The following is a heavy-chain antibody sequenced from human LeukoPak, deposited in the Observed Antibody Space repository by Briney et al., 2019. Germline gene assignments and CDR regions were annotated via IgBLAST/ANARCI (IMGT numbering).Heavy chain of an antibody. D-gene: IGHD6-19*01. J-gene: IGHJ4*02. V-gene: IGHV1-8*01. CDR2: MNPNSGNT. CDR1: GYTFTGYD. CDR3: ARTSSGSDY. Sequence: GASVKVSCRASGYTFTGYDIHWVRQATGQGLEWMGWMNPNSGNTGYAQKFQGRVTMTRDTSITTAYMDLSSLRSEDTAVYYCARTSSGSDYWGQGTLVTVSP.